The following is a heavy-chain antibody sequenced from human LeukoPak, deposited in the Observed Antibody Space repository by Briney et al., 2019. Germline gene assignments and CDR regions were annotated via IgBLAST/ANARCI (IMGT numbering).Heavy chain of an antibody. J-gene: IGHJ3*02. D-gene: IGHD1-26*01. V-gene: IGHV4-31*03. Sequence: SQTLSLTCTVSAGSISSGTHYWSWIRQHPGKGLEGIGYIYYSGSTYYNLSLKSRVSISVNTSKNKFSLKLSSVTAADTAVYYCARWGAPSGFDIWGQGTMVTVSS. CDR2: IYYSGST. CDR3: ARWGAPSGFDI. CDR1: AGSISSGTHY.